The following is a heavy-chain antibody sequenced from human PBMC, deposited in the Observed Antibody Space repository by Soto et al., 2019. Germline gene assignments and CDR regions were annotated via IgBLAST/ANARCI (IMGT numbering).Heavy chain of an antibody. CDR2: INHLETT. CDR3: ARGGGFDSFDY. Sequence: QLQLHMSGSGLVKPSQTLSLTCTVSGASITYGAYSWSWIRQTPGKGLEWIGYINHLETTFYNPSFESRLTLSIDRTKNQFSLTLKSMSAAYRAVYFCARGGGFDSFDYWGQGILVTVSS. J-gene: IGHJ4*02. V-gene: IGHV4-30-2*01. CDR1: GASITYGAYS. D-gene: IGHD3-10*01.